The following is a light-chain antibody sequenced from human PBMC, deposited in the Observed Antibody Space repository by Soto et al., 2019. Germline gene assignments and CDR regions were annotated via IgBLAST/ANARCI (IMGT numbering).Light chain of an antibody. CDR1: QSLLHSTGETF. CDR3: MQSTQLPPT. V-gene: IGKV2D-29*02. CDR2: EVS. Sequence: DVVMTQTPLCLSVAPGQPASISCKSSQSLLHSTGETFLFWYLQKPGQSPQLLIYEVSTRVSGVPDRFSGSGSGTDFTLEIRRVETDDVGIYYCMQSTQLPPTFGQGTPLEIK. J-gene: IGKJ5*01.